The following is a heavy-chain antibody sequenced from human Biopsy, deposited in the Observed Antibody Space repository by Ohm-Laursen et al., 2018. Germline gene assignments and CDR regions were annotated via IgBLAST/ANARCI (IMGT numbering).Heavy chain of an antibody. Sequence: SETLSLTYTVSRDSISNYYWTWIRQSPGKGLEWIGYIYYTGSTNYNPSVKGRVTISVDTSKNQFSLKLNSVTAADTAVYFCARDSRGGHLNTTLITGKNLDSWGQGILVTVSS. D-gene: IGHD3-16*01. CDR2: IYYTGST. J-gene: IGHJ4*02. V-gene: IGHV4-59*01. CDR3: ARDSRGGHLNTTLITGKNLDS. CDR1: RDSISNYY.